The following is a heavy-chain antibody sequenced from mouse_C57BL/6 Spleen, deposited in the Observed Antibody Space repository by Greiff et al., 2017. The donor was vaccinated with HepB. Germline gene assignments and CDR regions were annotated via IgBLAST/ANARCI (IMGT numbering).Heavy chain of an antibody. J-gene: IGHJ3*01. CDR3: TRWAGFAY. CDR2: IDPETGGT. CDR1: GYTFTDYE. V-gene: IGHV1-15*01. Sequence: LQESGAELVRPGASVTLSCKASGYTFTDYEMHWVKQTPVHGLAWIGAIDPETGGTAYNQKFKGKAILTADKSSSTAYMERRSLTSEDSAVYYCTRWAGFAYWGQGTLVTVSA.